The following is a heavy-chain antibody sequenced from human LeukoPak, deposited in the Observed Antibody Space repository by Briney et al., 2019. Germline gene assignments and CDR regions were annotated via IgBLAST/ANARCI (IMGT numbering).Heavy chain of an antibody. Sequence: ASVKVSCKASRYTFTNYYLHWVRQAPGQGLEWMGIINPSGGSTSYAQKFQERVTITRDMSTSTAYMELSSLRSEDTAVYYCAADPHSSGWYPGYWGQGTLVTVSS. CDR2: INPSGGST. V-gene: IGHV1-46*01. CDR3: AADPHSSGWYPGY. CDR1: RYTFTNYY. J-gene: IGHJ4*02. D-gene: IGHD6-19*01.